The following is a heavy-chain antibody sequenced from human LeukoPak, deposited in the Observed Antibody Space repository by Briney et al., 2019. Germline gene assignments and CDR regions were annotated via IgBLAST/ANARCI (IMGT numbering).Heavy chain of an antibody. CDR1: GGTFSSYA. D-gene: IGHD2-2*01. Sequence: SVKASCKASGGTFSSYAISWVRQAPGQGLEWMGGIIPIFGTANYAQKFQGRVTITTDESTSTAYMELSSLRSEDTAVYYCASCSSTSLGWFDPWGQGTLVTVSS. CDR2: IIPIFGTA. CDR3: ASCSSTSLGWFDP. V-gene: IGHV1-69*05. J-gene: IGHJ5*02.